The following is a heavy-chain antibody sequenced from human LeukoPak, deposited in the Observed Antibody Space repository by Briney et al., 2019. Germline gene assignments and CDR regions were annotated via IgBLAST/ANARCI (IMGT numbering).Heavy chain of an antibody. CDR1: GGSFSGYY. V-gene: IGHV4-34*01. Sequence: SETLSLTCAVYGGSFSGYYWSWIRQPPGKGLEWIGEINHSGSTNYSPSLKSRVTISVDTSKNQFSLKLSSVTAADTAVYYCARHKGYGDYSGLFDYWGQGTLVTVSS. CDR3: ARHKGYGDYSGLFDY. J-gene: IGHJ4*02. CDR2: INHSGST. D-gene: IGHD4-17*01.